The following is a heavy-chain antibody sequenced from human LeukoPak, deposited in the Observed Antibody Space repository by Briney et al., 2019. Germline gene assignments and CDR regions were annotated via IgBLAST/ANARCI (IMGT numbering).Heavy chain of an antibody. Sequence: SETLSLTCSVFGGSISSTTYYWVWIRQPPGEGLECIASIHYTGRAYYNPSLKSRVTISADTSKNHFSLKLSSVTAADTAVYYCARHFDNGDYKKTFDIWGQGTMVTVSS. V-gene: IGHV4-39*01. CDR2: IHYTGRA. CDR1: GGSISSTTYY. CDR3: ARHFDNGDYKKTFDI. J-gene: IGHJ3*02. D-gene: IGHD4-17*01.